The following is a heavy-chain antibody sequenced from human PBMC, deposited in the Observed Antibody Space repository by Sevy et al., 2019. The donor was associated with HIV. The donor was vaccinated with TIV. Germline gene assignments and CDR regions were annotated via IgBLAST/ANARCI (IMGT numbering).Heavy chain of an antibody. J-gene: IGHJ4*02. CDR1: GFTFGSYT. Sequence: GGSLGLSCAASGFTFGSYTLHWVRQAPGKGLEWVALISQTYDGSKKYYTDSVQGRFTISRDNSKNTLYLQMDSLRPEDTAVYYCARDNSGYFFFDYWGQGILVTVSS. D-gene: IGHD3-22*01. CDR2: ISQTYDGSKK. CDR3: ARDNSGYFFFDY. V-gene: IGHV3-30-3*01.